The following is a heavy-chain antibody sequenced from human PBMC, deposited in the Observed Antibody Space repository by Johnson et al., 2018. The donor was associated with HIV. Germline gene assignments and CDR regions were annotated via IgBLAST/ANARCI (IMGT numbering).Heavy chain of an antibody. CDR1: RFTFSSYA. Sequence: VQLVESGGGLVQPGGSLRLSCAASRFTFSSYAMSWVRQAPGTGLEWVSAISGSGGSTYYADSVKGRFTISRDNSKNSLYLQMNSLRAEDTAVYYCARGPIITMIVVPAPGWVHIWGQGTMVTVSS. D-gene: IGHD3-22*01. J-gene: IGHJ3*02. V-gene: IGHV3-23*04. CDR3: ARGPIITMIVVPAPGWVHI. CDR2: ISGSGGST.